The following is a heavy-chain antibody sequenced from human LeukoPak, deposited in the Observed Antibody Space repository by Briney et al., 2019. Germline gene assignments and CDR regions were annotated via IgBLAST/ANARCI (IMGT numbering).Heavy chain of an antibody. CDR3: ARPQTSDYYGSGDDAFDI. V-gene: IGHV1-2*02. Sequence: AASVKVSCKASGYTVTSYGISWVRQAPGQGLEWTGWINPNSGGTNYAQKFQGRVTMTRDTSISTAYMELSRLRSDDTAVYYCARPQTSDYYGSGDDAFDIWGQGTMVTVSS. CDR2: INPNSGGT. J-gene: IGHJ3*02. D-gene: IGHD3-10*01. CDR1: GYTVTSYG.